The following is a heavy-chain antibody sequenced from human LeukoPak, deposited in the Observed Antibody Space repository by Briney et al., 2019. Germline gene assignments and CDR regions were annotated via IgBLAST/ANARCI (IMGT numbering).Heavy chain of an antibody. CDR1: GGSFSGYY. J-gene: IGHJ4*02. CDR2: INQSGTT. CDR3: ARGYSSGWYDY. D-gene: IGHD6-19*01. Sequence: SETLSLTCAVYGGSFSGYYWSWIRQPPGKGLEWIGEINQSGTTNYNPSLKSRVTISVDTSKNQFSLKLSSVTAADTAVYYCARGYSSGWYDYWGQGTLVTVSS. V-gene: IGHV4-34*01.